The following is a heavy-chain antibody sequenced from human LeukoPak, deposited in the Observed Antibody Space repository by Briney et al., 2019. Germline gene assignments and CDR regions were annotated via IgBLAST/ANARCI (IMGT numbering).Heavy chain of an antibody. CDR3: ARDLGPSKFDY. Sequence: SCKGSGYTFTGYYMHWVRQAPGKGLEWVAVISYDGSNKYYADSVKGRFTISRDNSKNTLYLQMNSLRAEDTAVYYCARDLGPSKFDYWGQGTLVTVSS. V-gene: IGHV3-30*04. CDR1: GYTFTGYY. J-gene: IGHJ4*02. D-gene: IGHD2-2*01. CDR2: ISYDGSNK.